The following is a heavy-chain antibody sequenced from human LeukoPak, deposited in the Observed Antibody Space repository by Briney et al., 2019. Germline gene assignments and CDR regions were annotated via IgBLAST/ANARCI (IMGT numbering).Heavy chain of an antibody. CDR2: IRGKAYGATT. CDR1: GFNFADYA. V-gene: IGHV3-49*05. Sequence: NPGGSLRLSCTASGFNFADYAMGWFRQAPGKGLDWVGFIRGKAYGATTEYAASVKGRFTISRDDSKSIAYLQMNSLETEDTALYYCARGSRIHAFDIWGQGTMVSVSS. CDR3: ARGSRIHAFDI. J-gene: IGHJ3*02.